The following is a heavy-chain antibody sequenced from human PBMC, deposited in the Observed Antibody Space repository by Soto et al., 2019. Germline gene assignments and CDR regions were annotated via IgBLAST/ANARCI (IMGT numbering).Heavy chain of an antibody. Sequence: QVQLVQSGAEVKKPGSSVKVSCKASGGTFSSYAISWVRQAPGQGLEWMGGIIPIFGTANYAQKFQGRVTLTADESTSTAYMELSSLRSEDTAVYYCATRFGYYYDSIGPSPNEYFQHWGQGTLVTVSS. J-gene: IGHJ1*01. CDR2: IIPIFGTA. V-gene: IGHV1-69*01. D-gene: IGHD3-22*01. CDR1: GGTFSSYA. CDR3: ATRFGYYYDSIGPSPNEYFQH.